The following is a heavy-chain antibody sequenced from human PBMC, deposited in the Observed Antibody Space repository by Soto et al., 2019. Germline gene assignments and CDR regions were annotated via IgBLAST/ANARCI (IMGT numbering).Heavy chain of an antibody. CDR1: GGSFSGYY. Sequence: QVQLQQWGAGLLKPSETLSLTCAVYGGSFSGYYWSWIRQPPGKGLEWIGEINHSGSTNYNPSLKSRVTISVDTSKKQFSLKLSSVTAADTAVYYCAREPTRSGGSPDAQGPLIDYWGQGTLVTVSS. CDR2: INHSGST. V-gene: IGHV4-34*01. CDR3: AREPTRSGGSPDAQGPLIDY. D-gene: IGHD2-15*01. J-gene: IGHJ4*02.